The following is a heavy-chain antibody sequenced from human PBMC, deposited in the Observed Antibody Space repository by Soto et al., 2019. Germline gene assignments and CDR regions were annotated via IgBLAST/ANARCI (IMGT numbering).Heavy chain of an antibody. Sequence: ASVKVSCKASGYTFTSYYMHLVRQAPRQGLEWMGIINPSGGSTSYAQKFQGRVTMTRDTSTSTVYMELSSLRSEDTAVYYCARGYSGSYYILNWFDPWGQGTLVTVYS. D-gene: IGHD1-26*01. CDR2: INPSGGST. J-gene: IGHJ5*02. CDR3: ARGYSGSYYILNWFDP. CDR1: GYTFTSYY. V-gene: IGHV1-46*01.